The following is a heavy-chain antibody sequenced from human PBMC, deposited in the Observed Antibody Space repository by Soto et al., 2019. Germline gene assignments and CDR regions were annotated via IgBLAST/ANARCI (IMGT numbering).Heavy chain of an antibody. CDR1: GYKFTGHH. Sequence: ASVKVSCKASGYKFTGHHIHWVRQAPGQGLEWMGWINPNNGGTNSAQKFLGRVTMTRDTSLSTAYMELSGLTSDDSAVYYCAKTYYDFWTGYYVTFDNWGQGTLVTAPQ. V-gene: IGHV1-2*02. D-gene: IGHD3-3*01. CDR2: INPNNGGT. CDR3: AKTYYDFWTGYYVTFDN. J-gene: IGHJ4*02.